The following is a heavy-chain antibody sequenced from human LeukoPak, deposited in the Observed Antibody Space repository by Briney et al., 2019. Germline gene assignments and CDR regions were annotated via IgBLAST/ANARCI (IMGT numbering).Heavy chain of an antibody. Sequence: ASVKVSCKASGYTFTSYAMNWVRQAPGQGLEWMGWINTNTGNPTYAQGFTGRFVFSLDTSVSTAYLQISSLKAEDTAVYYCARGGSEQWLVRGIGNWFDPWGQGTLVTVSS. CDR1: GYTFTSYA. CDR2: INTNTGNP. J-gene: IGHJ5*02. V-gene: IGHV7-4-1*02. CDR3: ARGGSEQWLVRGIGNWFDP. D-gene: IGHD6-19*01.